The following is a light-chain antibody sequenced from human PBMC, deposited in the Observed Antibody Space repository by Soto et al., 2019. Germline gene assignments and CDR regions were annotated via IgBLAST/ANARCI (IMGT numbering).Light chain of an antibody. CDR1: SSNIGSNT. V-gene: IGLV1-44*01. CDR2: SNN. CDR3: AAWDDSRNGVV. J-gene: IGLJ2*01. Sequence: QSVLTQPPSASGTPGQRVTISCSGSSSNIGSNTVNWYQQLPGTAPQLLIYSNNQRPSGVPDRFSGSKSGTSASLAISGLQSEDEDDYYCAAWDDSRNGVVFGGGTKLTVL.